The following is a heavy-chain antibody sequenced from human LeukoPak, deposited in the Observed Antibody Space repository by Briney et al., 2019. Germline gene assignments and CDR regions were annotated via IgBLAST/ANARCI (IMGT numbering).Heavy chain of an antibody. CDR3: ARDDGAAARA. CDR1: GGSFSGYY. J-gene: IGHJ5*02. Sequence: SETLSLTCAVYGGSFSGYYWSWIRQPPGKGLEWIGEINHSGSTNYNPSLKSRVTISVDTSKNQFSLKLSSVTAADTAVYYCARDDGAAARAWGQGTLVTVSS. V-gene: IGHV4-34*01. D-gene: IGHD6-13*01. CDR2: INHSGST.